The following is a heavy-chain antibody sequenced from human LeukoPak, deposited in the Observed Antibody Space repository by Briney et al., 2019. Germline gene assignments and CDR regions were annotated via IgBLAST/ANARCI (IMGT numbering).Heavy chain of an antibody. V-gene: IGHV1-8*03. CDR3: ARGTCSGGSCYPDYYYMDV. Sequence: ASVKVSCKASGGTFSSYAVNWVRQATGQGLEWMGWMNPNSGNTGYAQKFQGRVTITRNTSISTAYMELSSLRSEDTAVYYCARGTCSGGSCYPDYYYMDVWGKGTTVTVSS. CDR2: MNPNSGNT. J-gene: IGHJ6*03. CDR1: GGTFSSYA. D-gene: IGHD2-15*01.